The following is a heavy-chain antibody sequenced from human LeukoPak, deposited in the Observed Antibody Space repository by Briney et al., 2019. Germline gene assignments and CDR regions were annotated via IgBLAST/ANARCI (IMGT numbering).Heavy chain of an antibody. D-gene: IGHD6-19*01. CDR1: GYTFTGYY. CDR2: INPNSGGT. Sequence: ASVKVSCKASGYTFTGYYMHWVRRAPGQGLEWMGWINPNSGGTNYAQKFQGRVTMTRDTSISTAYMELSRLRSDDTAVYYCARDGPVAGTNDYWGQGTLVTVSS. J-gene: IGHJ4*02. V-gene: IGHV1-2*02. CDR3: ARDGPVAGTNDY.